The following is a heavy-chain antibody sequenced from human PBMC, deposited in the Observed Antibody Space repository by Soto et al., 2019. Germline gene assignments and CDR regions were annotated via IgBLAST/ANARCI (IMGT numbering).Heavy chain of an antibody. Sequence: GESLKISCKGSGYSFTTFWIGWVRQMPGKGLEWMGIVNPGDSDTRYSPSFRGQVTISADKSISTAYLQWSSLKASDTAMYYCAREVDCSGTSCYAGPDAFHIWGQGTMVTVSS. J-gene: IGHJ3*02. CDR1: GYSFTTFW. CDR3: AREVDCSGTSCYAGPDAFHI. D-gene: IGHD2-2*01. V-gene: IGHV5-51*01. CDR2: VNPGDSDT.